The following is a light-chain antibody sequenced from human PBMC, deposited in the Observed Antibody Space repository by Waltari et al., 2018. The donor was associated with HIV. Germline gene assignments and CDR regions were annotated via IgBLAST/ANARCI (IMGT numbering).Light chain of an antibody. J-gene: IGLJ2*01. CDR3: SSYSRGALL. V-gene: IGLV2-14*01. CDR1: THHIGSFNY. Sequence: QSVLTQPASVSGSPGQSLPLSCTGTTHHIGSFNYASWSQQSPDKAPKLIIYEVSSRPSVVSSRFSGSKSGNTASLTISGLQAEDEAYYHCSSYSRGALLFGGGTKVTVL. CDR2: EVS.